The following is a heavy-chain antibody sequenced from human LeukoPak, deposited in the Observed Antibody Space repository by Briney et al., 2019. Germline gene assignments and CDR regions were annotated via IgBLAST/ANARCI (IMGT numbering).Heavy chain of an antibody. CDR3: ARVVGIVVVPAAPGVGPFDY. D-gene: IGHD2-2*01. CDR1: GYTFTSYG. V-gene: IGHV1-18*01. Sequence: ASVTVSCKASGYTFTSYGISWVRQAPGQGLEWMGWISAYNGNTNYAQKLQGRVTMTTDTSTSTAYMELRSLRSDDTAVYYCARVVGIVVVPAAPGVGPFDYWGQGTLVTVSS. CDR2: ISAYNGNT. J-gene: IGHJ4*02.